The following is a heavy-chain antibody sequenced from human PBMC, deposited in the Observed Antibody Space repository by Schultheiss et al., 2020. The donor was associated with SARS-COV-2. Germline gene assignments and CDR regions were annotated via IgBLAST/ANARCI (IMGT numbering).Heavy chain of an antibody. CDR1: GGSISSYY. CDR3: AREAYGSGSPDAFDI. Sequence: SETLSLTCTVSGGSISSYYWSWIRQPPGKGLEWIGRISTSGRTNYNPSLKSRVTMSVDTSKNEFSLKLSSVTAADTAVYYCAREAYGSGSPDAFDIWGQGTTVTVSS. D-gene: IGHD3-10*01. J-gene: IGHJ3*02. V-gene: IGHV4-4*07. CDR2: ISTSGRT.